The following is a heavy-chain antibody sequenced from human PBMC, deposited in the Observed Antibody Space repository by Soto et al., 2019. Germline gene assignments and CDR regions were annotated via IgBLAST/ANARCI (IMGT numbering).Heavy chain of an antibody. CDR1: GGSISNYY. J-gene: IGHJ4*02. D-gene: IGHD3-3*01. Sequence: SETLSLTCTVSGGSISNYYCNWIRQPAGKGLEWIGRIDTSGSTNYNPSLKSRVTMSVDTSRQEFSLKLSSVTAADTALYYCARGGQDFWSGPFDYWGRGALVTVSS. CDR2: IDTSGST. V-gene: IGHV4-4*07. CDR3: ARGGQDFWSGPFDY.